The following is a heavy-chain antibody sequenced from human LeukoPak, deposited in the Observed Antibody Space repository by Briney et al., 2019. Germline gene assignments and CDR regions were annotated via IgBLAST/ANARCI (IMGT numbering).Heavy chain of an antibody. CDR1: GGSISSSSYY. Sequence: SETLSLTCTVSGGSISSSSYYWGWIRQPPGKGLEWIGSIYYSGSTYYNPSLKSRVTISVDTSKNQFSLKLSSVTAADTAVYYCAFLDIVVVPAAFNDYWGQGTLVTVSS. CDR3: AFLDIVVVPAAFNDY. J-gene: IGHJ4*02. D-gene: IGHD2-2*03. V-gene: IGHV4-39*01. CDR2: IYYSGST.